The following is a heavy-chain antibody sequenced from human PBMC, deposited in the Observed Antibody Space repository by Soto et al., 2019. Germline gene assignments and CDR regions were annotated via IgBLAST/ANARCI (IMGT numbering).Heavy chain of an antibody. CDR2: VHSDGTTT. J-gene: IGHJ6*02. Sequence: GGSLRLSCAASGFTFDYYWMHWVRQAPGKGLVWVSRVHSDGTTTTYADSVKGRFTISRDNAHNSLYLQMNSLRAEDTVVYYCATYTGSYYHYGMDVWGQGTTVTVSS. V-gene: IGHV3-74*01. CDR3: ATYTGSYYHYGMDV. CDR1: GFTFDYYW. D-gene: IGHD5-12*01.